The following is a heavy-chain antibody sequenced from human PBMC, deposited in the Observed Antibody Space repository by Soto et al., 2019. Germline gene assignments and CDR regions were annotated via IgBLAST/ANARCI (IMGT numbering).Heavy chain of an antibody. CDR3: ARDKNDFGDYGRYGLDV. CDR2: IIPMFGSA. CDR1: GGTFSRYA. Sequence: QVQLVQSGAEVKKPGSSVKVSCKASGGTFSRYAITWVRQAPGQGPEWMGGIIPMFGSANYAQKFQGRVTITADESTSTAYMELSSLRSEDTAVYYCARDKNDFGDYGRYGLDVWGQGTTVTVSS. D-gene: IGHD4-17*01. V-gene: IGHV1-69*12. J-gene: IGHJ6*02.